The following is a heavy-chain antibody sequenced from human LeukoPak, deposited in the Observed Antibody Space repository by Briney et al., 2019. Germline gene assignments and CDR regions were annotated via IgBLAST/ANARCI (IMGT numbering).Heavy chain of an antibody. D-gene: IGHD3-9*01. CDR3: ATGRSIRYFDY. CDR2: VHYNGST. V-gene: IGHV4-59*08. CDR1: GVSIFSSY. Sequence: SETLSLTCTVSGVSIFSSYWNWVRQPPGKGLEWIGCVHYNGSTNYNPSLKSRVTISVDTSKSQFSLKLSSATAADTAVYYCATGRSIRYFDYWGQGTLLTVSS. J-gene: IGHJ4*02.